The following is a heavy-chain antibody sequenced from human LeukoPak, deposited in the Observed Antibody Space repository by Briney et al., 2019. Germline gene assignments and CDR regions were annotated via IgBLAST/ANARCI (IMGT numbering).Heavy chain of an antibody. D-gene: IGHD3-22*01. Sequence: SETLSLTCTVSGGSISSSSDYWGWIRQPPGKGLEWIGSIYYSGSTYYNPSLKSRVTISVDTSKNQFSLKLSSVTAADTAVYYCARHGDYYDSSGPLDYWGQGTLVTVSS. V-gene: IGHV4-39*01. CDR2: IYYSGST. CDR3: ARHGDYYDSSGPLDY. J-gene: IGHJ4*02. CDR1: GGSISSSSDY.